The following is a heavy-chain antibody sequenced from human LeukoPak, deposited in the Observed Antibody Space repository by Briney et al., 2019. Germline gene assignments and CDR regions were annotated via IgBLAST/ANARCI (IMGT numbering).Heavy chain of an antibody. V-gene: IGHV4-34*01. J-gene: IGHJ4*02. CDR3: ARGPFYYYGSGSYYSWGYYFDY. D-gene: IGHD3-10*01. CDR2: INHSGST. Sequence: PSETLSLTCAVYGGSFSGYYWSWIRQPPGKGLEWIGEINHSGSTNYNPSLKSRVTISADTSKNQFSLKLSSVTAADTAVYYCARGPFYYYGSGSYYSWGYYFDYWGQGTLVTVSS. CDR1: GGSFSGYY.